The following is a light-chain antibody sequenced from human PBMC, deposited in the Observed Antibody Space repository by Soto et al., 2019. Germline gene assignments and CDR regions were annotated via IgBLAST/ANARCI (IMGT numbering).Light chain of an antibody. CDR3: QQYNWT. J-gene: IGKJ1*01. Sequence: DIQMTQSPSTLSASVGDRVTITCRASQSISSWLAWYQQKPGKAPKLLIYDASSLESWVPSRFSGSGSGTEFTLTISSLQPDDFATYYCQQYNWTFGQGTKVEIK. CDR2: DAS. CDR1: QSISSW. V-gene: IGKV1-5*01.